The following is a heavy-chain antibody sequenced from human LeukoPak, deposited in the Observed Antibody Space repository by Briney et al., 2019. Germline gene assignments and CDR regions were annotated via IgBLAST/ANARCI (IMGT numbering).Heavy chain of an antibody. CDR1: GFTFSSYE. CDR3: ARGDGGFDWLIDY. V-gene: IGHV3-48*03. D-gene: IGHD3-9*01. J-gene: IGHJ4*02. CDR2: ISSSGSTI. Sequence: PGGSLRLSCAASGFTFSSYEMNWVRQAPGKGLEWVSYISSSGSTIYYADSVKGRFTISRDNAKNSLYLQMNSLRAEDTAVYYCARGDGGFDWLIDYWGQGTLVTVSS.